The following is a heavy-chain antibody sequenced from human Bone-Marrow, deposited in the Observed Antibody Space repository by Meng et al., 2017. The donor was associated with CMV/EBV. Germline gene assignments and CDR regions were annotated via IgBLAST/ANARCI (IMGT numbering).Heavy chain of an antibody. CDR3: ARDKGVPAALSYFDY. D-gene: IGHD2-2*01. J-gene: IGHJ4*02. CDR1: GSTFSYYN. CDR2: ISGSSGYI. V-gene: IGHV3-21*01. Sequence: LKIYRTTSGSTFSYYNMNWVRQAPGKGLEWGSSISGSSGYIYYADSVKGRFTISRDNAKNSLYLQMNSLRAEDTAVYYCARDKGVPAALSYFDYWCQGTLVTVSS.